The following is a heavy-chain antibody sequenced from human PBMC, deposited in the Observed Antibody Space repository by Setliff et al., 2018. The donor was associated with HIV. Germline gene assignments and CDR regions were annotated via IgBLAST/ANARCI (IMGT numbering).Heavy chain of an antibody. Sequence: SETLSLTCSVSGGSTTSGGYYWSWIRQHPGKGLEYIGYIYYSGSTYYNPSLKSRVTMSIDTSTQQFYLTLSSVTAADTAVYYCARGRVFCDGDSCYHFDYWGQGVLVTVSS. CDR1: GGSTTSGGYY. CDR2: IYYSGST. J-gene: IGHJ4*02. V-gene: IGHV4-31*03. CDR3: ARGRVFCDGDSCYHFDY. D-gene: IGHD2-21*02.